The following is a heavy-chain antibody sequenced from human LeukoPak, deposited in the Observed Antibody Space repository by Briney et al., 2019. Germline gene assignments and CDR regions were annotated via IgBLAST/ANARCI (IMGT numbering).Heavy chain of an antibody. V-gene: IGHV1-69*13. Sequence: SVKVSCKASGGTFSSYAISWVRQAPGQGLEWMGGIIPIFGTANYAQKFQGRVTITADESTGTAYMELSSLRSEDTAVYYCARGGGIVGATTQYYFDYWGQGTLVTVSS. D-gene: IGHD1-26*01. CDR3: ARGGGIVGATTQYYFDY. CDR2: IIPIFGTA. J-gene: IGHJ4*02. CDR1: GGTFSSYA.